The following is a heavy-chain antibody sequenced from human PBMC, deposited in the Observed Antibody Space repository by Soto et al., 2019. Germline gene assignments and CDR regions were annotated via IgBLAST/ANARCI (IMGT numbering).Heavy chain of an antibody. CDR1: GYTXSTYD. Sequence: GXSXKVSCKTAGYTXSTYDSDWVRQASGQGLEWVGWMNPNSCDTGYARDFQGSVTLTSYTSINTAYIELRSQTSYDTAIYYCARGTGSSWSDLWGQGTLGTVSS. J-gene: IGHJ5*02. CDR3: ARGTGSSWSDL. V-gene: IGHV1-8*03. D-gene: IGHD3-10*01. CDR2: MNPNSCDT.